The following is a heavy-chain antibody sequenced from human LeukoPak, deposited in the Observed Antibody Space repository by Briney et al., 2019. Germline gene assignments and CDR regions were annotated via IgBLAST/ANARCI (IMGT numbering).Heavy chain of an antibody. V-gene: IGHV3-74*01. CDR3: ARESSVGAHKAFDY. CDR2: INSDGSST. J-gene: IGHJ4*02. Sequence: GGSLRLSCAASGFTFSTYWIHWVRQAPGKGLVWVSRINSDGSSTSYADSVKGRFTISRDNAKNTLYLQMSSLRAEDTAVYYCARESSVGAHKAFDYWGQGTLVTVSS. CDR1: GFTFSTYW. D-gene: IGHD1-26*01.